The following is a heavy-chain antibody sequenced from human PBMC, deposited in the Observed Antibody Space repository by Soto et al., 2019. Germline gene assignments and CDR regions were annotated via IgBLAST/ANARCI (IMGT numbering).Heavy chain of an antibody. J-gene: IGHJ4*02. CDR1: GHTFTGYY. V-gene: IGHV1-2*04. CDR3: AAPPDRDAYNYGY. Sequence: ASVKVSCKASGHTFTGYYMHWVRQARGQGLEWMGWINPSSGGTKYAQTFQGWVTITRDTSISTAYMELSSLRSEDTAVYYCAAPPDRDAYNYGYWGQGTLVTVSS. CDR2: INPSSGGT. D-gene: IGHD5-12*01.